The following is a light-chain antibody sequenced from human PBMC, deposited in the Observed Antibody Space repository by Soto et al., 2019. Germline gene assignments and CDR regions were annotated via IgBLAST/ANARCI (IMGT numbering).Light chain of an antibody. J-gene: IGKJ1*01. CDR2: AAS. Sequence: EIELIQSQPTLSVSLGARATXSCRASQSVSRKLAWYQQTRGHAPRLLIYAASTSATGFPDRFSRSGSGTDFTLTISRLEHEDFAVYYCQQYFSSVTFGQGTKVDI. CDR1: QSVSRK. V-gene: IGKV3-20*01. CDR3: QQYFSSVT.